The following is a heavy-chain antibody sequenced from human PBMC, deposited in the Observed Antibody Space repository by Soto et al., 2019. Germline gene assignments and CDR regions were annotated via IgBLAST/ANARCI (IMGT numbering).Heavy chain of an antibody. Sequence: QVQLQESGPGLVKPSQTLSLTCTVSGGSISSGGYYWSWIRQHPGKGLEWIGYIYYSGSTYYNPSLKSRVTLSVDTAKTQFSLKRSSVTAADTAVDYCAREGEDCSGGSCYSEGYNWFDPWGQGTLVTVSS. CDR3: AREGEDCSGGSCYSEGYNWFDP. J-gene: IGHJ5*02. CDR1: GGSISSGGYY. D-gene: IGHD2-15*01. V-gene: IGHV4-31*03. CDR2: IYYSGST.